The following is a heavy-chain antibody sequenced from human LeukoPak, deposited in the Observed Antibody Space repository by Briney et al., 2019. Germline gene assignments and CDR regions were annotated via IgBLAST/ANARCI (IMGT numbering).Heavy chain of an antibody. V-gene: IGHV1-69*06. D-gene: IGHD5-24*01. CDR2: IIPIFGTA. CDR1: GGTFSSYA. CDR3: ASTPRWLQLRYYFDY. Sequence: GASVKVSCKASGGTFSSYAISWVRQAPGQGLEWMGGIIPIFGTANYAQKFQGRVTITADKSTSTAYMELSSLRSEDTAVYYCASTPRWLQLRYYFDYWGQGTLVTVSS. J-gene: IGHJ4*02.